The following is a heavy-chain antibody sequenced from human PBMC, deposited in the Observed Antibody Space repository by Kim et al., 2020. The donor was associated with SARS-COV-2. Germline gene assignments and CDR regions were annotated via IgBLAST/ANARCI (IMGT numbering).Heavy chain of an antibody. J-gene: IGHJ6*02. V-gene: IGHV3-7*01. D-gene: IGHD4-17*01. CDR3: AREDTYGEDRALARLYGMDV. CDR2: IHR. CDR1: GVNINTYW. Sequence: GGSLRLSCEGSGVNINTYWMSWVRRAPGKGLQWVANIHRFSEETVKGRFIVSRDKAKNAVYLQIHHLGVEDTALYYCAREDTYGEDRALARLYGMDVWGPGTAVTVSS.